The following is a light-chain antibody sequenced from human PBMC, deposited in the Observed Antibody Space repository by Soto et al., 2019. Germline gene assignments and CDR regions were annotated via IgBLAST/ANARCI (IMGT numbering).Light chain of an antibody. V-gene: IGKV3-15*01. CDR1: QSVSSK. Sequence: EIVVTQSPATLSVSPWERATLSCRASQSVSSKLAWYQQKPGQAPRLLIYGASTRATGISARFSGSGSGTEFTLTISRLEPEDFAVYYCQQYGSSGTFGQGTKVDIK. CDR2: GAS. J-gene: IGKJ1*01. CDR3: QQYGSSGT.